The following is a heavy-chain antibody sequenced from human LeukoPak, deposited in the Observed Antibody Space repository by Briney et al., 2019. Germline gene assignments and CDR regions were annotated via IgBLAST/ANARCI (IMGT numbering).Heavy chain of an antibody. D-gene: IGHD2-15*01. V-gene: IGHV3-21*06. CDR3: AKDIVGGGNDY. CDR2: ISSSSSYI. Sequence: PGGSLRLSCVASGFTFSSYWMGWVRQAPGKGLEWVSSISSSSSYIYYADSMKGRFTISRDNAKTSLYLHMNSLRAEDTAVYYCAKDIVGGGNDYWGQGTLVIVSS. J-gene: IGHJ4*02. CDR1: GFTFSSYW.